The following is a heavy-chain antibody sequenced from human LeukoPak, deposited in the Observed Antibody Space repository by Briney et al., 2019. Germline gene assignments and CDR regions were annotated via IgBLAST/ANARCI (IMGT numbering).Heavy chain of an antibody. V-gene: IGHV3-7*01. Sequence: PGGSLRLSCAASGFTFCDYWMTWVRQAPGKGLEWVANIKQDGSEKYYLDSVKGRFTISRGNAKNSVYLQMNSLRAEDTAVFYCARDYGPTRESDYWGQGTLVTVSS. J-gene: IGHJ4*02. CDR2: IKQDGSEK. D-gene: IGHD3-10*01. CDR3: ARDYGPTRESDY. CDR1: GFTFCDYW.